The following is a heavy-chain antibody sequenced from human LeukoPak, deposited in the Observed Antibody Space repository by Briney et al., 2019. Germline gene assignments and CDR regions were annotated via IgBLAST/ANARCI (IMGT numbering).Heavy chain of an antibody. CDR2: IETTGST. J-gene: IGHJ5*02. CDR3: AVDDRGFDP. D-gene: IGHD3-22*01. V-gene: IGHV4-4*07. Sequence: SYPLSLTCNVSGVSKSTFYMSWIRQPAGKGLEWIGRIETTGSTNYNPSLKSRVTMSVDTSKRHFSLRLTSVTAADAAVHYCAVDDRGFDPWGQGTLVTVSS. CDR1: GVSKSTFY.